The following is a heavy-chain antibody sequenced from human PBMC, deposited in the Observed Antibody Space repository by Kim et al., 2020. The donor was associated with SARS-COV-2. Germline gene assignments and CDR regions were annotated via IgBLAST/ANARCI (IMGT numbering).Heavy chain of an antibody. CDR1: GYTFTSYY. D-gene: IGHD6-13*01. V-gene: IGHV1-46*01. CDR3: ARSLPTLAAAGNTVGAFDI. Sequence: ASVKVSCKASGYTFTSYYMHWVRQAPGQGLEWMGIINPSSGSTSYAQKFQGRVTMTRDTSTSTVYMQLSSLRSEDTAVYYCARSLPTLAAAGNTVGAFDIWGQGTMVTVSS. CDR2: INPSSGST. J-gene: IGHJ3*02.